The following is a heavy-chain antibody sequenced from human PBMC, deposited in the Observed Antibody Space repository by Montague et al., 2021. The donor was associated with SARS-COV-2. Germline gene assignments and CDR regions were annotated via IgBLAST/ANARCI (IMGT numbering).Heavy chain of an antibody. J-gene: IGHJ6*02. CDR1: GGSVSSGSYY. CDR2: IYYSGST. D-gene: IGHD3-3*01. V-gene: IGHV4-61*01. CDR3: ASDPWRITIFGVVTRYGMDV. Sequence: SETLSLTCIVSGGSVSSGSYYWSWIRQPPGKGLEWIGYIYYSGSTXYKPSLKSRVTISVDTSKNQFSLKLSSVTAADTAVYYCASDPWRITIFGVVTRYGMDVWGQGTTVTVSS.